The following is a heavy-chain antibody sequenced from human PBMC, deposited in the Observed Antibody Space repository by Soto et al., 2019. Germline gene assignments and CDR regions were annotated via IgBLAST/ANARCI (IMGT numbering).Heavy chain of an antibody. D-gene: IGHD2-21*02. CDR2: ISYDGSNK. J-gene: IGHJ4*02. CDR1: GFTFSSYA. CDR3: ARRRNCGGDCYSGDLDY. Sequence: QVQLVESGGGVVQPGRSLRLSCAASGFTFSSYAMHWVRQAPGKGLEWVAVISYDGSNKYYADSVKGRFTISRDNSKNTLYLQMNSLRAEDTAVYYCARRRNCGGDCYSGDLDYWGQGTLVTVYS. V-gene: IGHV3-30-3*01.